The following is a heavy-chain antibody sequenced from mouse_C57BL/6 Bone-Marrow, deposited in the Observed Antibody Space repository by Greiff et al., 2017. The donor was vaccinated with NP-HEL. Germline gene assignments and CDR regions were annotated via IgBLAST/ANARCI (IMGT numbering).Heavy chain of an antibody. D-gene: IGHD1-1*01. V-gene: IGHV1-18*01. J-gene: IGHJ4*01. Sequence: VQLKQSGPELVKPGASVKIPCKASGYTFTDYNMDWVKQSHGKSLEWIGDINPNNGGTIYNQKFKGKATLTVDKSSSTAYMELRSLTSEDTAVYYCARKPYYYGSSPYAMDYWGQGTSVTVSS. CDR1: GYTFTDYN. CDR2: INPNNGGT. CDR3: ARKPYYYGSSPYAMDY.